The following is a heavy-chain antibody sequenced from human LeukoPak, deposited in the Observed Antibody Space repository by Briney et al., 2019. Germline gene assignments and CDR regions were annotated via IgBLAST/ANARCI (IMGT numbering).Heavy chain of an antibody. V-gene: IGHV3-30*18. CDR3: AKEDGDQYYYYGMDV. CDR1: GLTFSSYG. J-gene: IGHJ6*02. Sequence: GGSLRLSCAASGLTFSSYGMHWVRQAPGKGLEWVAVISYDGSNKYYADSVKGRFTISRDNSKNTLYLQMNSLRAEDTAVYYCAKEDGDQYYYYGMDVWGQGTTVTVSS. D-gene: IGHD4-17*01. CDR2: ISYDGSNK.